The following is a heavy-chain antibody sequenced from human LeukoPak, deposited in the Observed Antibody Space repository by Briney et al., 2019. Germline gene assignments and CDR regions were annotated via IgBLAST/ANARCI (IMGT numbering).Heavy chain of an antibody. Sequence: GGSLRLSCAASGFTFSDYYMRWIRQAPGRGLEWVSYVSSSGSTIFYADSVKGRFTISRDNAKNSLYLQMNSLRAEETAVYSCARDRRAPTLGDYWGQGTLVTVSS. J-gene: IGHJ4*02. CDR1: GFTFSDYY. CDR2: VSSSGSTI. CDR3: ARDRRAPTLGDY. V-gene: IGHV3-11*01.